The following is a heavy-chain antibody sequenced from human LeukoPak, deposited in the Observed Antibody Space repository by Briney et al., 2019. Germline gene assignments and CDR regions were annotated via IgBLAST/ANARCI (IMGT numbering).Heavy chain of an antibody. CDR1: GFTFSSYE. CDR2: ISSGGSTV. D-gene: IGHD1-26*01. V-gene: IGHV3-48*03. Sequence: GGSLRLSCAASGFTFSSYEMNWVRQAPGKGLEWVSYISSGGSTVYYADSVKGRFTISRDNAKNSLYLQMNSLRAEDTAVYYCARVIIVGATGIWGQGTMVTVSS. J-gene: IGHJ3*02. CDR3: ARVIIVGATGI.